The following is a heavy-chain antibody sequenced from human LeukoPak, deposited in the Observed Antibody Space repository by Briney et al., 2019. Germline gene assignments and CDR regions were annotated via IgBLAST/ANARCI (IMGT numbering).Heavy chain of an antibody. V-gene: IGHV1-46*01. Sequence: ASVKVSCKASGYTFTSYYVHWVRQAPGQGLEWMGIINPSGGSTSYAQKFQGRVTMTRDTSTSTVYMELSSLRSEDTAVYYCARYWAAAAFDYWGQGTLVTVSS. D-gene: IGHD6-13*01. CDR1: GYTFTSYY. CDR2: INPSGGST. J-gene: IGHJ4*02. CDR3: ARYWAAAAFDY.